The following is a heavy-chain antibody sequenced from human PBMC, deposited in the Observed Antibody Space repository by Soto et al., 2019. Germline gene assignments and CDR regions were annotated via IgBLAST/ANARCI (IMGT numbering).Heavy chain of an antibody. CDR1: GGSISNYY. V-gene: IGHV4-59*12. CDR3: ARDKITGLFDY. CDR2: IDHSGNT. Sequence: PSETLSLTCTVSGGSISNYYWNWIRQPPGTGLEWIGEIDHSGNTNYNPSLKSRVTISVDTSKNQFSLKLTSVTAADTAVYYCARDKITGLFDYWGQGTLVTVSS. D-gene: IGHD2-8*02. J-gene: IGHJ4*02.